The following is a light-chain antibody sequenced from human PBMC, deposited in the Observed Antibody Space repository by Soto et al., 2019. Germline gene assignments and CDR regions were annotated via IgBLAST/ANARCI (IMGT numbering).Light chain of an antibody. CDR3: SSYTGSASWV. CDR2: EVN. V-gene: IGLV2-14*01. CDR1: XXDVGGYNY. J-gene: IGLJ3*02. Sequence: QSALTQPASVSGSPGQSITISCTGTXXDVGGYNYVSWYQQHPGKAPKLMIYEVNNRPSGVSNRFSGSKSGNTASLSISGLQAEDEADYYCSSYTGSASWVFGGGTKLTVL.